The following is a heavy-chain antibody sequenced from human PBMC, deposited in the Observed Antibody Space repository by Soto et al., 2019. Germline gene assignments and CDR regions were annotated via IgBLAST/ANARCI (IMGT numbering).Heavy chain of an antibody. V-gene: IGHV3-23*01. CDR2: ISGSGGST. J-gene: IGHJ4*02. D-gene: IGHD3-16*02. Sequence: EVQLLESGGGLVQPGGSLRLSCAASGFTFSSYAMSWVRQAPGKGLEWVSAISGSGGSTYYADSVKGRFTISRDNSKNTLYLQMNSLRAEDTAVYHCAKDFVVMWGSYRYEEFDYWGQGTLVTVSS. CDR1: GFTFSSYA. CDR3: AKDFVVMWGSYRYEEFDY.